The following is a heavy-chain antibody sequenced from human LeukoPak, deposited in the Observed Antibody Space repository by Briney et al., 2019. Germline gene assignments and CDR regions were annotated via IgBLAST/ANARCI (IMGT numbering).Heavy chain of an antibody. CDR1: GFTFSSYG. CDR2: ISYDGTYK. J-gene: IGHJ4*02. D-gene: IGHD3-10*01. Sequence: GGSLRLSCAASGFTFSSYGMHWVRQAPGKGLEGVAVISYDGTYKYYADSVKGRFTISRDNSKNTLYLQMNSLRAEDTAVYYCTKSGQNYYGSVWGQGTQVTVSS. V-gene: IGHV3-30*18. CDR3: TKSGQNYYGSV.